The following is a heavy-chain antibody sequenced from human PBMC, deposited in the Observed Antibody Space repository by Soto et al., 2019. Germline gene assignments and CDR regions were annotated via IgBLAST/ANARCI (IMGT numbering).Heavy chain of an antibody. CDR1: GGSISSGGYY. D-gene: IGHD6-13*01. CDR3: AREFGSSWYRGYAFDI. V-gene: IGHV4-31*03. Sequence: QVQLQESGPGLVKTSQTLSLTCTVSGGSISSGGYYWSWIRQHPGKGLEWIGYIYYSGSTYYNPSLKSRVTISVDTSKNQFSLKLSSVTAADTAVYYCAREFGSSWYRGYAFDIWGQGTMVTVSS. CDR2: IYYSGST. J-gene: IGHJ3*02.